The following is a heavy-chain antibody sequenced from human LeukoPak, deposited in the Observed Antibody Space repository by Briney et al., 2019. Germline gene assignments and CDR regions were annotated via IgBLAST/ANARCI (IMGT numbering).Heavy chain of an antibody. Sequence: SETLSLTCSVSGASISSYYWSWIRQPPGKRLEWIGYIHSSGSTNYSPSLKSRVTISVDTSKNQFSLKLSSLTAEDTAVYYCARDLETDTAMVLHYWGQGTLVTVSS. CDR1: GASISSYY. CDR2: IHSSGST. V-gene: IGHV4-59*01. J-gene: IGHJ4*02. CDR3: ARDLETDTAMVLHY. D-gene: IGHD5-18*01.